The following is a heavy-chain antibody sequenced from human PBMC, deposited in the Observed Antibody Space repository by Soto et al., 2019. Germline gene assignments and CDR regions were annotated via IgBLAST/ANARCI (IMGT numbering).Heavy chain of an antibody. CDR1: GVTFSSET. J-gene: IGHJ5*02. CDR2: IIPLFGTA. Sequence: QVQLVQSGADVKKPGSSVKVSCQASGVTFSSETLGWVRQAPGQGLEWVGGIIPLFGTASYAQKCQGRVTISAGESTSTVYIELFSLRSDDPAVYFCARELGENSASPCDAWGQATLVTVT. CDR3: ARELGENSASPCDA. D-gene: IGHD2-15*01. V-gene: IGHV1-69*01.